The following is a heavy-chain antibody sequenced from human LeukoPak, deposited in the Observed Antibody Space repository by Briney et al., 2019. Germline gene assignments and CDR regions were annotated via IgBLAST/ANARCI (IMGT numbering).Heavy chain of an antibody. CDR1: GFTFSSYG. Sequence: PGRSLRLSCAASGFTFSSYGMHWVRQAPGKGLEGVAVIWYDGSNKYYADSVKGRFTISRDNSKNTLYLQMNSLRAEDTAVYYCARDTPNYYDSSGYNDAFDIWGQGTMVTVSS. J-gene: IGHJ3*02. CDR2: IWYDGSNK. D-gene: IGHD3-22*01. CDR3: ARDTPNYYDSSGYNDAFDI. V-gene: IGHV3-33*01.